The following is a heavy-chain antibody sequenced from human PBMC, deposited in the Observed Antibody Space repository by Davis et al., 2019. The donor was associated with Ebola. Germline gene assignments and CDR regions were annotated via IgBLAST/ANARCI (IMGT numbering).Heavy chain of an antibody. D-gene: IGHD6-13*01. J-gene: IGHJ4*02. CDR3: ARVRYSSSWYLDY. Sequence: ASVKVSCKASGYTFTGYYMHWVRQAPGQGLEWMGWINPNSGGTNYAQKFQGWVTMTRDTSISTAYMELSRLRSDDTAVYYCARVRYSSSWYLDYWGQGTLVTVSS. CDR1: GYTFTGYY. CDR2: INPNSGGT. V-gene: IGHV1-2*04.